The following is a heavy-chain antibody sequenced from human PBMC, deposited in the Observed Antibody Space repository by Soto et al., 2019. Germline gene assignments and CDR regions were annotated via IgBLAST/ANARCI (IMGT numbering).Heavy chain of an antibody. J-gene: IGHJ4*02. Sequence: EVQLVESGGGLVQPGGSLRLSCAASGFTVSSNYMSWVRQAPGKGLEWVSVIYSGGSTYYADSVKGRFTISRDNSKNTLYRQMNSLRAEDTAVYYCARDRQPVGSFDYWGQGTLVTVSS. CDR1: GFTVSSNY. D-gene: IGHD5-18*01. CDR2: IYSGGST. CDR3: ARDRQPVGSFDY. V-gene: IGHV3-66*01.